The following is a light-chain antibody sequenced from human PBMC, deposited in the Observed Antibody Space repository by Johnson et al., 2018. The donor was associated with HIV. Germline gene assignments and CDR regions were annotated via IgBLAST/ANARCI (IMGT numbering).Light chain of an antibody. CDR2: ENN. Sequence: QSVLAQPPSVSAAPGQKVTISCSGSSANIGNNYVSWYQQLPGTAPKLLIYENNKRPTGIPARSSGSKSGTSATLGITGLQTGGEADYYCGTWDSSLSAEAVFGSGTKVTV. CDR3: GTWDSSLSAEAV. CDR1: SANIGNNY. V-gene: IGLV1-51*02. J-gene: IGLJ1*01.